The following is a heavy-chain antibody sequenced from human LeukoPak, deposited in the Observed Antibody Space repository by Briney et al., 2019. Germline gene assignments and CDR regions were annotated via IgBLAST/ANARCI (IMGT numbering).Heavy chain of an antibody. J-gene: IGHJ4*02. V-gene: IGHV3-48*04. CDR1: GFTFSSYA. CDR3: ARYYYDSSGYYYFDY. D-gene: IGHD3-22*01. CDR2: ISSSGSTI. Sequence: GGSLRLSCAASGFTFSSYAMHWVRQAPGKGLEWVSYISSSGSTIYYADSVKGRFTISRDNAKNSLYLQMNSLRAEDTAVYYCARYYYDSSGYYYFDYWGQGTLVTVSS.